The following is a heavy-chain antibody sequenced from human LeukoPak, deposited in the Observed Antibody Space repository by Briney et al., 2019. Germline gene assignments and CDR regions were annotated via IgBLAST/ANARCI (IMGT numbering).Heavy chain of an antibody. V-gene: IGHV3-30*03. CDR2: ISYDGSVK. CDR3: ARGLAAAGLYFDY. CDR1: GFTFSSYA. J-gene: IGHJ4*02. D-gene: IGHD6-13*01. Sequence: PGGSLRLSCAASGFTFSSYAMHWVRQAPGKGLEGVAVISYDGSVKYYAYSVKGRFTISSDNYKTTLYLQMNSLRAEDTAVYYCARGLAAAGLYFDYWGQGTLVTVSS.